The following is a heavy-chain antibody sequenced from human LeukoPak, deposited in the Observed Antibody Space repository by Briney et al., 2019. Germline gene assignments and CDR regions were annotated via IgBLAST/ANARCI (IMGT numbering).Heavy chain of an antibody. V-gene: IGHV3-74*01. Sequence: GSLRLXCAASGVTFSSYWMYWVRQAPGKGPVWVARINTDGSSLNYADSVKGRFTISRDNAKNTLYLQMNSLGAEDTAVYYCARRINYYDSSGYYYVRYFDSWGQGTLVAVSS. CDR3: ARRINYYDSSGYYYVRYFDS. J-gene: IGHJ4*02. CDR2: INTDGSSL. CDR1: GVTFSSYW. D-gene: IGHD3-22*01.